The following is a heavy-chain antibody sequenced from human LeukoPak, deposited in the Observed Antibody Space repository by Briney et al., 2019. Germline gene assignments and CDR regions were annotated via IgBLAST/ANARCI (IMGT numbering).Heavy chain of an antibody. CDR2: IYYSGST. CDR3: ARGTWSSSIDY. CDR1: GGSISSGDYY. D-gene: IGHD6-6*01. J-gene: IGHJ4*02. Sequence: SETLSLTCTVSGGSISSGDYYWSWIRQPPGKGLEWIVYIYYSGSTYYNPSLKSRLTISGDTSKNQFSLRLSSVTAADTAVYYCARGTWSSSIDYWGQGTLVTVSS. V-gene: IGHV4-30-4*01.